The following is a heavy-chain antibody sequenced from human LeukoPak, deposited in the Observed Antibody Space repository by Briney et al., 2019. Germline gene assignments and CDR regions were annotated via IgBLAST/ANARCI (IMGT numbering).Heavy chain of an antibody. D-gene: IGHD2-15*01. CDR3: ARGLGVVVDATNNGFDP. CDR1: GGSFSGYY. CDR2: INHSGST. Sequence: SETLSLTCADSGGSFSGYYWSWIRQPPGKGLEWIWEINHSGSTNYNTYTKSRVTISLDTSKNQFPFKLSSMTCAATAVYYCARGLGVVVDATNNGFDPWGQGTLVTVSS. V-gene: IGHV4-34*01. J-gene: IGHJ5*02.